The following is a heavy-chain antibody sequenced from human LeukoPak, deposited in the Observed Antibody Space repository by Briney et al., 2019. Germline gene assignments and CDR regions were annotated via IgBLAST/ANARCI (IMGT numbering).Heavy chain of an antibody. CDR2: IIPILGIA. D-gene: IGHD4-17*01. V-gene: IGHV1-69*04. CDR1: GGTFSSYA. CDR3: ARDPQAHYGDYERGYNWFDP. Sequence: SVKVSCKASGGTFSSYAISWVRQAPGQGLEWMGRIIPILGIANYAQKFQGRVTITADKSTSTAYMELSSLRSEDTAVYYCARDPQAHYGDYERGYNWFDPWGQGTLVTVSS. J-gene: IGHJ5*02.